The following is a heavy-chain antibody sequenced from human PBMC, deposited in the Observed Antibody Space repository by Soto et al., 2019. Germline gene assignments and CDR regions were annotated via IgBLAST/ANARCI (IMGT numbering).Heavy chain of an antibody. Sequence: QITLKESGPTLVKPKETLTLTCIYSGFSFSSVGEGVGWVRQPPGKALEWLALIYWDDDKKYGPSLEDRITVTRDTSKNQVVFTIINMDPGETANYYCVHRRYPSYFDSLGQGTRVTVSS. D-gene: IGHD2-2*02. CDR3: VHRRYPSYFDS. CDR2: IYWDDDK. V-gene: IGHV2-5*05. CDR1: GFSFSSVGEG. J-gene: IGHJ4*02.